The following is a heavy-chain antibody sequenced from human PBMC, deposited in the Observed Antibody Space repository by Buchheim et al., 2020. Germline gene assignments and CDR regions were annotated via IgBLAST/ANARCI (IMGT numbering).Heavy chain of an antibody. V-gene: IGHV3-33*08. Sequence: QGQLVESGGGVVQPGRSLRLSCAASGFIFSTYGMHWVRQAPGKGLEWVAVIWYDGSKEYYAESVRGRFSISRDNSKNTLYLQMNSLEVDDTAVYYCASAGTTAPFDYWGQGTL. CDR2: IWYDGSKE. D-gene: IGHD1-7*01. CDR3: ASAGTTAPFDY. J-gene: IGHJ4*02. CDR1: GFIFSTYG.